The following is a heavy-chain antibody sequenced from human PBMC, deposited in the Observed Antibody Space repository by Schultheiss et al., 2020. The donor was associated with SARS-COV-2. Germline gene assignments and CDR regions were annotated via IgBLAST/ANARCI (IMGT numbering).Heavy chain of an antibody. D-gene: IGHD6-13*01. Sequence: GESLKISCAASGFTFSSYGMHWVRQAPGKGLEWVAVISYDGSNKYYADSVKGRFTISRDNSKNTLYLQMNSLRAEDTAVYYCAKMAYSSSWDDYYYGMDVWGQGTTVTVSS. CDR1: GFTFSSYG. V-gene: IGHV3-30*18. CDR3: AKMAYSSSWDDYYYGMDV. CDR2: ISYDGSNK. J-gene: IGHJ6*02.